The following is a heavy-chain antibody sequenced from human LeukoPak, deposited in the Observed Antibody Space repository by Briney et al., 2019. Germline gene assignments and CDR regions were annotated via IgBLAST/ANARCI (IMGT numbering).Heavy chain of an antibody. V-gene: IGHV4-39*01. D-gene: IGHD2-15*01. J-gene: IGHJ3*01. CDR3: ARRGDAWQILYSFDV. CDR1: GASLARDMYH. Sequence: KSSQTLSLTCTVSGASLARDMYHWGWVRQSPGKGLEWLGTIYYDGSTFYSPSFKSRVTISINASKKQLSLNLASVTAADTAVYYCARRGDAWQILYSFDVWGQGTVVIVSS. CDR2: IYYDGST.